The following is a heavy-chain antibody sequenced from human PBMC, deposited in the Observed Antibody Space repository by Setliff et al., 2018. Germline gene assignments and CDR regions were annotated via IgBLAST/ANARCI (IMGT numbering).Heavy chain of an antibody. V-gene: IGHV1-69*05. J-gene: IGHJ4*02. Sequence: SVKVSCQASGGPFSSYAISWVRQAPGQGLEWMGGIIPIFGTANYAQKFQGRVTMTSDSSISTAYMELSGLRSDDTAVYFCARDQGHGITAAGPDFWGQGTLVTVSS. D-gene: IGHD6-13*01. CDR1: GGPFSSYA. CDR2: IIPIFGTA. CDR3: ARDQGHGITAAGPDF.